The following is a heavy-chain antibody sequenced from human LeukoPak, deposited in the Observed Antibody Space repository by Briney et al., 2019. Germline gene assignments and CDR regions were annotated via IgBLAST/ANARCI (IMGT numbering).Heavy chain of an antibody. V-gene: IGHV1-69*05. Sequence: ASVKVSCKASGGTFSSYAISWVRQAPRQGLEWMGKIIPIFGTANYAQKFQGRVTITTDESTSTAYMKLSSPRSEATAVYYCARDPPSYCGGDCYSSDYWGQGTLVTVSS. CDR2: IIPIFGTA. CDR1: GGTFSSYA. CDR3: ARDPPSYCGGDCYSSDY. J-gene: IGHJ4*02. D-gene: IGHD2-21*02.